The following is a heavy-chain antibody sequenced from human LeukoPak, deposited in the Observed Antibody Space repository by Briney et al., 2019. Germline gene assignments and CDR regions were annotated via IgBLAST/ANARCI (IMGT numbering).Heavy chain of an antibody. D-gene: IGHD4-17*01. J-gene: IGHJ4*02. CDR2: IYYSGST. Sequence: SRTLSLTCTVSGGSISSGDYYWRWIRQPPGKGLEWIGYIYYSGSTYYNPSLKSRVTISVDTSKNQFSLKLSSVTAADTAMYYCARMSDDYGENFDYWGQGTLVTVSS. CDR3: ARMSDDYGENFDY. V-gene: IGHV4-30-4*08. CDR1: GGSISSGDYY.